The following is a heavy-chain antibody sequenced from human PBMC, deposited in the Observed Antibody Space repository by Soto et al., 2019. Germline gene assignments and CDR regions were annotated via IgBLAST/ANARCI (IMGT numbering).Heavy chain of an antibody. Sequence: PSQTLSLTCAISGDSVSSNSAAWNWIRLSPSRGLEWLARTYYRSRWYNDYAVSVRSRITVNPDTSTNTAYMELSSLRSEDTAVYYCARGVRRITIFGGYYMDVWGKGTTVTVSS. CDR2: TYYRSRWYN. D-gene: IGHD3-3*01. V-gene: IGHV6-1*01. CDR3: ARGVRRITIFGGYYMDV. CDR1: GDSVSSNSAA. J-gene: IGHJ6*03.